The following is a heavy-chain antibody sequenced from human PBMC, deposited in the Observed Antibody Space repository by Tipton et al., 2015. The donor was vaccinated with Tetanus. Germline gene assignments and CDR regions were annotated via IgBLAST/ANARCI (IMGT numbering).Heavy chain of an antibody. CDR3: AVTRVIAARTDAFDI. J-gene: IGHJ3*02. D-gene: IGHD6-6*01. CDR2: IYYSGST. Sequence: LRLSCTVSGGSISSSSYYWGWIRQPPGKGLEWIGSIYYSGSTYYNPSLKSRVTISVDTSKNQFSLKLSSVTAADTAVYYCAVTRVIAARTDAFDIWGQGTMVTVSS. CDR1: GGSISSSSYY. V-gene: IGHV4-39*01.